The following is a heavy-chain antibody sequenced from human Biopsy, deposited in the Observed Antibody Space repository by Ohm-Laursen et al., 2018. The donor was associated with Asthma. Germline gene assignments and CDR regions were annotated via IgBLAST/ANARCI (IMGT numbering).Heavy chain of an antibody. Sequence: ASVKVSCKSLGGTFNTYVIGWVRQAPGQGLEWMGGINSVFGTTTYPQKSQDRVTITADDSTGTVYMELSSLRSEDTAVYYCARKAGSCISRTCYSLDFWGQGTLVTVSS. CDR1: GGTFNTYV. J-gene: IGHJ4*02. V-gene: IGHV1-69*13. D-gene: IGHD2-2*01. CDR2: INSVFGTT. CDR3: ARKAGSCISRTCYSLDF.